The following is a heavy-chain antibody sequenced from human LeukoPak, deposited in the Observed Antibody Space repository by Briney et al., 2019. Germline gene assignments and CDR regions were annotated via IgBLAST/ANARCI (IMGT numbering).Heavy chain of an antibody. J-gene: IGHJ4*02. V-gene: IGHV3-20*04. Sequence: GGSLRLSCAASGFTFDDYGMSWVRQAPGKGLEWVSGINWNGGSTGYADSVKGRFTISRDNAKNSLYLQMNSLRAEDTALYYCAREGGTGTFRSFDYWGQGTLVTVSS. D-gene: IGHD1-7*01. CDR1: GFTFDDYG. CDR3: AREGGTGTFRSFDY. CDR2: INWNGGST.